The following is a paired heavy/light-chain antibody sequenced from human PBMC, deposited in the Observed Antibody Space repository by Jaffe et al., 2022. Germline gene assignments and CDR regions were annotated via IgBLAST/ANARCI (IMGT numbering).Light chain of an antibody. CDR1: SSDVGGYNS. CDR3: ISYAGSNGEV. CDR2: AVS. J-gene: IGLJ2*01. Sequence: QSALTQPPSASGSPGQSVTISCTGSSSDVGGYNSVSWYQQHPGKAPKLIIYAVSKRPSGVPDRFSGSKSGNTASLTVSGLQAEDEADYYCISYAGSNGEVFGGGTKLTVL. V-gene: IGLV2-8*01.
Heavy chain of an antibody. CDR3: ARDLHPWALDI. Sequence: QVQLVESGGGVVQAGGSLRLSCAASGFTFRNYGMHWVRQAPGKGLEWVSFIQADGRKEYYVGSVKGRFTVSRDNSKNTLFLQMNSLRAEDTAVYFCARDLHPWALDIWGQGTMVTVSS. J-gene: IGHJ3*02. CDR2: IQADGRKE. V-gene: IGHV3-30*02. CDR1: GFTFRNYG.